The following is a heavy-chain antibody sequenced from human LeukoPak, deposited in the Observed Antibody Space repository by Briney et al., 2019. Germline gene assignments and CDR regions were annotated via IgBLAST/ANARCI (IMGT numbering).Heavy chain of an antibody. CDR2: ISSSSSYI. CDR1: GFTFSSYS. Sequence: PGGSLRLSCAASGFTFSSYSTNWVRQAPGKGLEWVSSISSSSSYIYYADSVKGRFTISRDNAKNSLYLQMNGLRAEDTAVYYCARDLRAVALDVWGKGTTVTVSS. V-gene: IGHV3-21*01. D-gene: IGHD6-19*01. J-gene: IGHJ6*04. CDR3: ARDLRAVALDV.